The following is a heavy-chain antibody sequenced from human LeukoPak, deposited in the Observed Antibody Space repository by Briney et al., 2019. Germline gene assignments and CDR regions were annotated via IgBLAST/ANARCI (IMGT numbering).Heavy chain of an antibody. CDR1: GGSFSGYY. Sequence: SETLSLTGAVYGGSFSGYYWSWIRQPPGKGLEWIGEINHSGSTNYNPSLKSRVTISVDTSKNQFSLKLSSVTAADTAVYYCGGGLVGATKPVRARRPYGMDVWGQGTTVTVSS. V-gene: IGHV4-34*01. CDR3: GGGLVGATKPVRARRPYGMDV. D-gene: IGHD1-26*01. CDR2: INHSGST. J-gene: IGHJ6*02.